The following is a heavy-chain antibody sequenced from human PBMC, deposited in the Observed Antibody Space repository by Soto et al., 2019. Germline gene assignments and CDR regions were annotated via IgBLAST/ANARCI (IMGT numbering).Heavy chain of an antibody. V-gene: IGHV1-18*01. Sequence: QIQLVQSGTEVKKPGASVKVSCKASGYTFITYGISWVRQAPGQGLEWMGWISGYNGNTNYPQKFQGRVTMTTDTSTSTAYMELESLRSDDTAVYFCARDDYVWXSDPPKLDYWGQGTLVTVSS. CDR3: ARDDYVWXSDPPKLDY. CDR2: ISGYNGNT. CDR1: GYTFITYG. D-gene: IGHD3-16*02. J-gene: IGHJ4*02.